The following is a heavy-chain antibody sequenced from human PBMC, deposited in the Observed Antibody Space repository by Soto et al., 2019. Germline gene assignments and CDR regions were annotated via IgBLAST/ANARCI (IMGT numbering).Heavy chain of an antibody. CDR2: ISAYNGNT. CDR1: GYTFTNYG. J-gene: IGHJ4*02. CDR3: ARDLGQYCTTSSCYQSSGY. D-gene: IGHD2-2*01. V-gene: IGHV1-18*01. Sequence: ASVKVSCKASGYTFTNYGISWVRQAPGQGLEWMGWISAYNGNTNYAQKLQGRVTMTTDTSTSTAYMELRSLRSDDTAVYYCARDLGQYCTTSSCYQSSGYWGQGTLVTVSS.